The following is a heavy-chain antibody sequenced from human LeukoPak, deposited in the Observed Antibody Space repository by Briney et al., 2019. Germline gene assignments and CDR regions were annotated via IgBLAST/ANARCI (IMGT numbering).Heavy chain of an antibody. CDR1: GFTFSSYG. D-gene: IGHD3-22*01. V-gene: IGHV3-33*01. CDR3: ARDSDSSGYYTPYFDY. CDR2: IWYDGSNK. Sequence: SLRLSCAASGFTFSSYGMHWVRQAPGKGLEWVAVIWYDGSNKYYADSVKGRFAISRDNSKNTLYLQMNSLRAEDTAVYYCARDSDSSGYYTPYFDYWGQGTLVTVSS. J-gene: IGHJ4*02.